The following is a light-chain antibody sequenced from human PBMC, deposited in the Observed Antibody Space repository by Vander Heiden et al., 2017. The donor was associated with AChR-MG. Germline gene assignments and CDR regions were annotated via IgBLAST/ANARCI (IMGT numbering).Light chain of an antibody. CDR3: HQYNNWPPLT. CDR1: KNVNRN. V-gene: IGKV3-15*01. CDR2: GAS. Sequence: IAMTPSTASLSPAPGERATLSCSASKNVNRNLGWYQQKPGQAPRLLIFGASSRAPGMPARFSGSGSGTEFTLTISSRQYEDSAIYFCHQYNNWPPLTFGGGTKVEIK. J-gene: IGKJ4*01.